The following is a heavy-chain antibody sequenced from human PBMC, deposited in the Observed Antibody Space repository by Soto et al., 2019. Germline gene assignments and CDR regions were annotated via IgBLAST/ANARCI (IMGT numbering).Heavy chain of an antibody. CDR2: ISGSGGST. J-gene: IGHJ5*02. CDR3: AKDPYGSGSPYNWFVP. Sequence: GGSLRLSCAASGLTFSSYAMSWVRQAPGKGLEWVSAISGSGGSTYYADSVKGRFTISRDNSKNTLYLQMNSLRAEDTAVYYCAKDPYGSGSPYNWFVPWGQGTLVTVSS. D-gene: IGHD3-10*01. V-gene: IGHV3-23*01. CDR1: GLTFSSYA.